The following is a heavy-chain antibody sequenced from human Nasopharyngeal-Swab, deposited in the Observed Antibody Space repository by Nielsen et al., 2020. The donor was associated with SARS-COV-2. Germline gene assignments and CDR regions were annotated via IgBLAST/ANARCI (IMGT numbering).Heavy chain of an antibody. D-gene: IGHD3-3*01. Sequence: GESLKISCAASGFTFSSYAMSWVRQAPGKGQEWVSAISGSGGSTYYADSVKGRFTISRDNSKNTLYLQMNSLRAEDTAVYYCAKVSSPYDFWSGYYTSYYYMDVWGKGTTVTVSS. CDR2: ISGSGGST. CDR3: AKVSSPYDFWSGYYTSYYYMDV. J-gene: IGHJ6*03. V-gene: IGHV3-23*01. CDR1: GFTFSSYA.